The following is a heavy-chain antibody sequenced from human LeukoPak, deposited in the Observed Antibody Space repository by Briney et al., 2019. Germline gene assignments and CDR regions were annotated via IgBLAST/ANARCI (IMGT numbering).Heavy chain of an antibody. CDR1: GFTFTTYS. V-gene: IGHV3-21*01. D-gene: IGHD2-2*01. CDR2: ITSSSTSM. CDR3: ARDPRGLWDIVVVPAAYYFDY. J-gene: IGHJ4*02. Sequence: PGGSLRLSCAASGFTFTTYSMNWVRQAPGKGLEWVSSITSSSTSMYYADSVKGRFTISRDNAKNSLYLQMNSLRAEDTAVYYCARDPRGLWDIVVVPAAYYFDYWGQGTLVTVSS.